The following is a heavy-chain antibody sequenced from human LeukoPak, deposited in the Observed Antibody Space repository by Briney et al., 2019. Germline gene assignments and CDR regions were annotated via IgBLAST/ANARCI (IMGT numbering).Heavy chain of an antibody. CDR3: ARAAPSYYGSGSLGSYYYGMDV. Sequence: SETLSLTCAVSGGSISSSNWWSWVRQPPGKGLEWIGEIYHSGSTNYNPSLKSRVTISVDKSKNQFSLKLSSVTAADTAVYYCARAAPSYYGSGSLGSYYYGMDVWGQGTTVTVSS. V-gene: IGHV4-4*02. CDR2: IYHSGST. J-gene: IGHJ6*02. CDR1: GGSISSSNW. D-gene: IGHD3-10*01.